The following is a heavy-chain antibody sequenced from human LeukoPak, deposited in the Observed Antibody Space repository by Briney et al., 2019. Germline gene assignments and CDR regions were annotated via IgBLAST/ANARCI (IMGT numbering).Heavy chain of an antibody. CDR3: ARVHKAYYYYYMDV. CDR1: VGSFSGYY. J-gene: IGHJ6*03. Sequence: SETLSLTCAVYVGSFSGYYWSWIRQPPRKGLEWIGEINHSGCTKYNPSLKSRVTISVDTSKNQFSLKLSAVTAADTAVYYCARVHKAYYYYYMDVWGKGTTVTVSS. CDR2: INHSGCT. V-gene: IGHV4-34*01.